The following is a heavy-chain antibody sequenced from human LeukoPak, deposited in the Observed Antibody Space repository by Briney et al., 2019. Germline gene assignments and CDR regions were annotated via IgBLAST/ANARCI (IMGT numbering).Heavy chain of an antibody. CDR1: GYTFTGYY. Sequence: LAASVKVSCKASGYTFTGYYMHWVRQAPGQGLEWMGWINPNSGGTNYAQKFQGRVTMTRDTSISTAYMELSRLRSDDTAVYYCARGFPAFYGDYEFDYWGQGTLVTVSS. CDR2: INPNSGGT. J-gene: IGHJ4*02. D-gene: IGHD4-17*01. CDR3: ARGFPAFYGDYEFDY. V-gene: IGHV1-2*03.